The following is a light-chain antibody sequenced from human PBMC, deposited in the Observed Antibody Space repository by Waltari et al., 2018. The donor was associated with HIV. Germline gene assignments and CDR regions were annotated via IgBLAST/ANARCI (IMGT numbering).Light chain of an antibody. Sequence: QSALTQPASVSGSPGQSLTIPCTGTSSDVGGYNYVPWYQQHPGKAPKLMIYEVSNRPSGVSNRFSGSKSGNTASLTISGLQAEDEADYYCSSYTSSSTLVVFGGGTKLTVL. CDR2: EVS. V-gene: IGLV2-14*01. CDR1: SSDVGGYNY. J-gene: IGLJ2*01. CDR3: SSYTSSSTLVV.